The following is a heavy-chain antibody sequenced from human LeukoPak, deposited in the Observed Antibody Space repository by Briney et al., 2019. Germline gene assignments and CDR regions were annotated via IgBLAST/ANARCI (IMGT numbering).Heavy chain of an antibody. V-gene: IGHV3-21*01. CDR2: ISSSSCYI. CDR1: GFTFSSYS. CDR3: AREDPREIVVSY. Sequence: GGSLRLTCAASGFTFSSYSMNWVRQAPGKGLDWVSSISSSSCYIYYADSVKGRFTISRDNAKNSLYLQMNSLRAEDTAVYYCAREDPREIVVSYWGQGTLVTVSS. D-gene: IGHD3-22*01. J-gene: IGHJ4*02.